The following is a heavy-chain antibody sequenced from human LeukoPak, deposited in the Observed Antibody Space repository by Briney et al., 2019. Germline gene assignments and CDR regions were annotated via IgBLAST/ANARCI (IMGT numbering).Heavy chain of an antibody. CDR1: GYTFTSYD. CDR3: ANPGENYGGNEGHFDY. Sequence: ASVKVSCKASGYTFTSYDINWVRQATGQGLEWMGWMNPNSGNTGYAQKFQGRVTITRNTSISTAYMELSSLRAEDTAVYYCANPGENYGGNEGHFDYWGQGTLVTVSS. CDR2: MNPNSGNT. J-gene: IGHJ4*02. D-gene: IGHD4-23*01. V-gene: IGHV1-8*03.